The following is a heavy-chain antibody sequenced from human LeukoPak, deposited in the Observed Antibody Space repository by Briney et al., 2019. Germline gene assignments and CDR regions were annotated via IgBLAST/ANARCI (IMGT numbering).Heavy chain of an antibody. V-gene: IGHV4-38-2*02. D-gene: IGHD3-3*01. J-gene: IGHJ4*02. CDR3: ARGDTIFGVTHPLDY. CDR1: GYSISSGYY. CDR2: IYHSGST. Sequence: PSETLSLTCTVSGYSISSGYYWGWIRQPPGKGLEWIGSIYHSGSTYYNPSLKSRVTISVDTSKNQFSLKLSSVTAADTAVYYCARGDTIFGVTHPLDYWGQGTLVTASS.